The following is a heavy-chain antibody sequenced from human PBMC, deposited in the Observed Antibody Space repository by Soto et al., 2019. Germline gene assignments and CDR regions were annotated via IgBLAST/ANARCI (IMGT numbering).Heavy chain of an antibody. D-gene: IGHD3-10*01. V-gene: IGHV3-23*01. CDR3: AKWLRGGSYYCDF. CDR2: VKSNHVT. CDR1: GFTFGSYA. Sequence: GGSLRLSCQVSGFTFGSYAMSWVLQAPRKGLEWVALVKSNHVTYYADPVRGRFTVSSDNFKSTLDLQMGSLRVEDTALYYCAKWLRGGSYYCDFWGQGAMVTVSS. J-gene: IGHJ4*02.